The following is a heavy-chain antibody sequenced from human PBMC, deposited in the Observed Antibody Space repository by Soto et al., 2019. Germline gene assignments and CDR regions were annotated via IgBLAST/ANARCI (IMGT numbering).Heavy chain of an antibody. Sequence: EVQLVESGGGLVKPGGSLRLSCAASGSTFISYTINWVRKAPGKGLEWVPSISASSTYIYYADSLKGRFTISRDNAYNSLYLQMNSLRAEDTAVYYCARGWLRDPWMYWGQGTLVTVSS. CDR1: GSTFISYT. D-gene: IGHD5-12*01. CDR2: ISASSTYI. CDR3: ARGWLRDPWMY. V-gene: IGHV3-21*01. J-gene: IGHJ4*02.